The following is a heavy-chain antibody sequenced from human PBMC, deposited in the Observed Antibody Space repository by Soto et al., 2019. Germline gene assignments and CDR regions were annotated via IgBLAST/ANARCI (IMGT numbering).Heavy chain of an antibody. V-gene: IGHV3-30*18. Sequence: QVQLVESGGGVVQPGASLRLSCAASGFTFNSFGIHWVRQAPGKRLEWVAIISYDGSNENYADFVKGRFTISRDNAKNTLYLQMNSLRTEDTARYYCAKDKLPHIVGASDAFDIWGQGTMVTVSS. CDR2: ISYDGSNE. D-gene: IGHD1-26*01. CDR3: AKDKLPHIVGASDAFDI. CDR1: GFTFNSFG. J-gene: IGHJ3*02.